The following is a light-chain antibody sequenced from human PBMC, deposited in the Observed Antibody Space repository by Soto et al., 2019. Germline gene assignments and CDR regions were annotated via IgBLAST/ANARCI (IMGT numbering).Light chain of an antibody. Sequence: EIVLTQSPGTLSLSPGERATLSCRASQSVSSSYLAWYQQKPGQAPRLLIYGASSRATGIPDRSSGSGSGTDFTLTISRLEPEDFAVYYCQQYGSSPTWTFGQGTKVEIK. CDR2: GAS. J-gene: IGKJ1*01. CDR3: QQYGSSPTWT. CDR1: QSVSSSY. V-gene: IGKV3-20*01.